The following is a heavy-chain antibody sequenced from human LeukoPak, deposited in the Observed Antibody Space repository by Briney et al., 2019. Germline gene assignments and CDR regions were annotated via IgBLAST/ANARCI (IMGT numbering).Heavy chain of an antibody. CDR3: ARGPTVTTDY. CDR2: IYYSGSS. Sequence: KPSETLSLTCIVSGGSISSSSHYWGWIRQPPGKGPEWIGSIYYSGSSFCNPSLKSRVTMSVDTSKNQFSLRLNSVTAADTAVYYCARGPTVTTDYWGQGTLVTVSS. CDR1: GGSISSSSHY. J-gene: IGHJ4*02. V-gene: IGHV4-39*01. D-gene: IGHD4-17*01.